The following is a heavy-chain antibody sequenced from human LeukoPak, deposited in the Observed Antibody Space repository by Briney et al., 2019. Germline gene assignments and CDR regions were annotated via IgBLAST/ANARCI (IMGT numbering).Heavy chain of an antibody. CDR3: ARGGYGAGSTYYYGMDV. CDR1: GFTFGKYW. CDR2: IYSGGYT. J-gene: IGHJ6*02. D-gene: IGHD3-10*01. V-gene: IGHV3-66*01. Sequence: GGSLRLSCVASGFTFGKYWMSWVRQAPGRGLEWVSVIYSGGYTYYAGSVKGRFTISRDNSKNTLYLQMNSLRVEDTAVYYCARGGYGAGSTYYYGMDVWGQGTTVTVSS.